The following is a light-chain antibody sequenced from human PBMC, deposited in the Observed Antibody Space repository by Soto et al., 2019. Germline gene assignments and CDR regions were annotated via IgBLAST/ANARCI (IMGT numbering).Light chain of an antibody. CDR1: QSISSY. V-gene: IGKV1-39*01. CDR2: AAS. Sequence: DIQMTQSPSSLSASVGDRVTITCRASQSISSYLNWYQQKPGKAPKLLIYAASSLQSGLPSRFSGSGSGTDFTLTISSLQPEDFDTYYCQQSYSNPWTFGQGTKVEIK. CDR3: QQSYSNPWT. J-gene: IGKJ1*01.